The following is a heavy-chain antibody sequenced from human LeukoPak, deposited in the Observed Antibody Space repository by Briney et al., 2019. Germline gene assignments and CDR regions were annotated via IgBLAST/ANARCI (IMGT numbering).Heavy chain of an antibody. CDR2: IYYSGST. CDR1: GGSVSSYY. V-gene: IGHV4-59*02. D-gene: IGHD3-10*01. J-gene: IGHJ6*02. CDR3: ARDHPKYYYGSGILYYHYGMDV. Sequence: SETLSLTCTVSGGSVSSYYWSWIRQPPGKGLEWIGYIYYSGSTNYNPSLKSRVTISVDTSKNQFSLKLSSVTAADTAVYYCARDHPKYYYGSGILYYHYGMDVWGQGTTVTVSS.